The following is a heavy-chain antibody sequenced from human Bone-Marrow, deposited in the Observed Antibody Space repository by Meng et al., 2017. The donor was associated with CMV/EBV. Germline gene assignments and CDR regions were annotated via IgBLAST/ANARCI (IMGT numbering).Heavy chain of an antibody. CDR3: ARDTRKSAYYVDY. Sequence: GGSLRLSCAASGFTFDDYGMTWVRQVPGEGLEWVAGLNWNGGSTDYADSVKGRFTISRDNARNSLYLQMNSRRAEDTALYYCARDTRKSAYYVDYWGPGPLVTVYS. J-gene: IGHJ4*02. CDR1: GFTFDDYG. V-gene: IGHV3-20*04. CDR2: LNWNGGST.